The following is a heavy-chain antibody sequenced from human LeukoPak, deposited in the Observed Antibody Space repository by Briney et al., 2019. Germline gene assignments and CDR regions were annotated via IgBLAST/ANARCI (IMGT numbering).Heavy chain of an antibody. Sequence: PGGSLRLSCAASGFTFSNSWMHCVRHAPGKGLVWVSRINSDGKTTTYADSVKGRFTISRDNAKNTLYLQMNSLSAEDTAVYYCARDYPPDWGQGTLVTVSA. CDR3: ARDYPPD. CDR1: GFTFSNSW. V-gene: IGHV3-74*01. J-gene: IGHJ4*02. CDR2: INSDGKTT.